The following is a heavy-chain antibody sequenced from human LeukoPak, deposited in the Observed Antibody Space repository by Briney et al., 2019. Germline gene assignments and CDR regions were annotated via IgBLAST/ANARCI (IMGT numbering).Heavy chain of an antibody. CDR2: ISGSGGST. CDR1: GFTFSSYA. V-gene: IGHV3-23*01. CDR3: AKDPADGERGNYFDY. D-gene: IGHD4-17*01. J-gene: IGHJ4*02. Sequence: GESLRLSCAASGFTFSSYAMSWVRQAPGKGLEWVSAISGSGGSTYYADSVKGRFTISRDNSKNTLYLQMNSLRAEDTAVYYCAKDPADGERGNYFDYWGQGTLVTVSS.